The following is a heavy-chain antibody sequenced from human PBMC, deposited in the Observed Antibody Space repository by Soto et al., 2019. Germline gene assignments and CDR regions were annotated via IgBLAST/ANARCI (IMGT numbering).Heavy chain of an antibody. J-gene: IGHJ4*02. Sequence: EVQLLESGGGLVQPGGSLRLSCAASGFTFSSYAMSWVRQAPGKGLEWVSAISGSGGSTYYADSVKGRFTISRDNSKNTLYLQMISLRAEDTAVYYCAKASTVTTGIFDYWGQGTLVTVSS. D-gene: IGHD4-17*01. CDR2: ISGSGGST. CDR1: GFTFSSYA. CDR3: AKASTVTTGIFDY. V-gene: IGHV3-23*01.